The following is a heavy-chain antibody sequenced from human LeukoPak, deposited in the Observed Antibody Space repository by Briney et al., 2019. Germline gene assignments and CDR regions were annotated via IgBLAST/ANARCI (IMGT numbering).Heavy chain of an antibody. CDR2: TYYRSTWYN. Sequence: SQTLSLTCAISGDSVSSNSVTWNWIRQSPSRGLEWLGRTYYRSTWYNDYAVSVRGRITVNPDTSKNQFSLHLDPVTPEDTAVYYCARRLTQYDCFDPWGQGILVTVSS. J-gene: IGHJ5*02. CDR3: ARRLTQYDCFDP. CDR1: GDSVSSNSVT. D-gene: IGHD2-2*01. V-gene: IGHV6-1*01.